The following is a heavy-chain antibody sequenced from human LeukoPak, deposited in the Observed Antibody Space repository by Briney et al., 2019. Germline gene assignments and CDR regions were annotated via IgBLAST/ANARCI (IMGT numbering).Heavy chain of an antibody. CDR2: IYPGDSDT. CDR1: GYSFTSYW. D-gene: IGHD1-26*01. J-gene: IGHJ3*02. CDR3: ARPRGSYYGAFDI. Sequence: GESLKVSCKGSGYSFTSYWIGWVRQMPGKGLEWMGIIYPGDSDTRYSPSFQGQVTISADKSISTAYLQWRSLKASDTAMYYCARPRGSYYGAFDIWGQGTMVTVSS. V-gene: IGHV5-51*01.